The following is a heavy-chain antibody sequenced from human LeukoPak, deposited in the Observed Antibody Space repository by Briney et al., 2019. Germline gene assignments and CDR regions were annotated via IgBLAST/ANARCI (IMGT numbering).Heavy chain of an antibody. CDR3: TRGPARVGSGTYFFFDN. CDR2: IRSKAYGGTA. CDR1: GFTFSSYG. Sequence: PGGSLRLSCAASGFTFSSYGMSWVRQATGKGLEWVGFIRSKAYGGTAEYAASVKGRFTISRDDSKSIAFLQMNNLKSEDTAVYHCTRGPARVGSGTYFFFDNWGQGTLVTVSS. D-gene: IGHD3-10*01. V-gene: IGHV3-49*04. J-gene: IGHJ4*02.